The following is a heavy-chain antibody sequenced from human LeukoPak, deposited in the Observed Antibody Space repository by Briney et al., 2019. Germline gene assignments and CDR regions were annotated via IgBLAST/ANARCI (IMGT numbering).Heavy chain of an antibody. J-gene: IGHJ4*02. D-gene: IGHD1-14*01. V-gene: IGHV1-3*01. CDR3: ATDLTLPLPYDY. CDR2: INAGNGNT. CDR1: GYTFTSYA. Sequence: ASVKVSCKASGYTFTSYAMHWVRQAPGQRLEWMGWINAGNGNTKYSQKFQGRVTITRDTSASTAYMELSSLRSEDTAVYYCATDLTLPLPYDYWGQGTLVTVSS.